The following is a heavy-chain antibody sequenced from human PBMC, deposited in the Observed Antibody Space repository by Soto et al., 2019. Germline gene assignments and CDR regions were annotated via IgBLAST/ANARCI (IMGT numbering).Heavy chain of an antibody. CDR1: GGTFGSYA. V-gene: IGHV1-69*01. D-gene: IGHD2-2*01. J-gene: IGHJ4*02. CDR3: ATALGCRSTACTLDY. Sequence: QVQLVQSGAEVKKPGSSVKVSCKASGGTFGSYAFSWVRQAPGQGLEWMGGIIPVSVAAHYAQKFQGRVTITVDESRSTAYMELSSLSSQDTAVYYCATALGCRSTACTLDYWGQGTRVIVSS. CDR2: IIPVSVAA.